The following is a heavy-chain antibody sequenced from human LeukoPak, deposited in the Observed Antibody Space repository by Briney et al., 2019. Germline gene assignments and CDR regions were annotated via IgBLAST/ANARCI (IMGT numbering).Heavy chain of an antibody. CDR1: GFTVSSNY. J-gene: IGHJ4*02. D-gene: IGHD1-14*01. CDR2: IYSGGST. V-gene: IGHV3-53*01. Sequence: PGGSLRLSCAASGFTVSSNYMSWVRQAPGKGLEWVSVIYSGGSTYYADSVKGRFTISRDNSKNTLYLQMNSLRAEDTAVYYCARDSSHVNNGFDYWGQGTLVTVSS. CDR3: ARDSSHVNNGFDY.